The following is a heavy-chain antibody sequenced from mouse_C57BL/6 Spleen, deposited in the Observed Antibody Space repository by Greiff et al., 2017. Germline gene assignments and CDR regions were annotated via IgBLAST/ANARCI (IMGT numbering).Heavy chain of an antibody. J-gene: IGHJ4*01. Sequence: VKLQESGAELVRPGASVTLSCKASGYTFTDYEMHWVKQTPVHGLEWIGAIDPETGGTAYKQKFKGKAILTADKSSSTAYLELRSLTSEDSAVYYCTRSYYGSSYRYYAMDYWGQGTSVTVSS. CDR2: IDPETGGT. CDR3: TRSYYGSSYRYYAMDY. CDR1: GYTFTDYE. V-gene: IGHV1-15*01. D-gene: IGHD1-1*01.